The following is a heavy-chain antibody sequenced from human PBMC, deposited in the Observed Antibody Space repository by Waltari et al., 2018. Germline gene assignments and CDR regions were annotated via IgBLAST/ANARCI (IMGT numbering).Heavy chain of an antibody. J-gene: IGHJ4*01. D-gene: IGHD3-10*01. CDR3: ARGLAAYYGSGGYYNLYFD. Sequence: QPPGKGLEWIGEINHSGSTNYNPSLKSRVTISVDTSKNQFSLKLSSVTAADTAVYYCARGLAAYYGSGGYYNLYFD. V-gene: IGHV4-34*01. CDR2: INHSGST.